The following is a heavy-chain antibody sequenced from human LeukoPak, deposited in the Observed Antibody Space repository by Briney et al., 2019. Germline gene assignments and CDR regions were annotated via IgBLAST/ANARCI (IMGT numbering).Heavy chain of an antibody. D-gene: IGHD1-14*01. V-gene: IGHV3-23*01. CDR2: ISAPGDST. CDR1: GFTFSKFA. CDR3: ARDAGKGSKDFEFDY. Sequence: GGSLRLSCAASGFTFSKFAMSWVRQAPGKGLEWVSSISAPGDSTYYADSVKGRFTISRDNPKNTLFLLMNTPRAEDTAVYYCARDAGKGSKDFEFDYWGQGVRVIVSS. J-gene: IGHJ4*02.